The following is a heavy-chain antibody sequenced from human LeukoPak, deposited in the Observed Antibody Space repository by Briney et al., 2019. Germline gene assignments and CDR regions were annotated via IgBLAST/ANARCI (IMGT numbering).Heavy chain of an antibody. J-gene: IGHJ4*02. CDR1: GFAASNNY. CDR3: ARGVTIIAVGDS. CDR2: IYSAGDT. Sequence: GGSLTLSCAASGFAASNNYMSWVRQAPGKGLEWVSIIYSAGDTYYADSVKGRFTISRDNSNNTLSLQMNSLRAEDTAVYYCARGVTIIAVGDSWGQGTLVTVSS. D-gene: IGHD6-19*01. V-gene: IGHV3-53*01.